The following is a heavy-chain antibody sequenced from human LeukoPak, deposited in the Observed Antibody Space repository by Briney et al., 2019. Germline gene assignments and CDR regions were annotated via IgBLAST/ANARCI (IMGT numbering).Heavy chain of an antibody. D-gene: IGHD3-22*01. V-gene: IGHV3-21*01. Sequence: SGGSLRLSCAASGFTFSSYSMNWVRQAPGKGLEWVSSISSSSSYIYYADSVKGRFTISRDNAKNSLYLQMNSLRAEDTAVYYCARGGVVVKAFDIWGQGTMVTVSS. CDR1: GFTFSSYS. CDR2: ISSSSSYI. J-gene: IGHJ3*02. CDR3: ARGGVVVKAFDI.